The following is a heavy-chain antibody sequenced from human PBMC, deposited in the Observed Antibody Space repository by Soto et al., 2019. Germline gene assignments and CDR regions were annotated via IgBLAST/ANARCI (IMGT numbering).Heavy chain of an antibody. CDR2: ISYSGTA. CDR1: GDSVSSGPYH. Sequence: QVQLQESGPGLVKTSETLSLTCTVSGDSVSSGPYHWNWVRQPPGKGLEWIGHISYSGTANYNPSLRGRVTMATDTSMNQFSLRLTSVTAADTAVYYCMRSHGAYWGQGALVTVSP. V-gene: IGHV4-61*01. J-gene: IGHJ4*02. CDR3: MRSHGAY. D-gene: IGHD2-8*01.